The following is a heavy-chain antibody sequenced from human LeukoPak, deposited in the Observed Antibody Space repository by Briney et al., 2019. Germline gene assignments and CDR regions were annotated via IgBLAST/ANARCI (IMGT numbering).Heavy chain of an antibody. J-gene: IGHJ4*02. CDR1: GFTFSSYG. V-gene: IGHV3-30*02. Sequence: GGSLRLSCAASGFTFSSYGMHWVRQAPGKGLEWVAFIRYDGSNKYYADSVKGRFTISRDNSKNTLYLQMNSLRAEDTALYYCASSWGSSWYLDYWGQGTLVTVSS. D-gene: IGHD6-13*01. CDR2: IRYDGSNK. CDR3: ASSWGSSWYLDY.